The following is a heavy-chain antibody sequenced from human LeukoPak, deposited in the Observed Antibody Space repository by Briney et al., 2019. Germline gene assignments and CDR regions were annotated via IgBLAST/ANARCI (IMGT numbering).Heavy chain of an antibody. Sequence: ASVKVSCKASGGTFSSYATSWVRQAPGQGLEWMGGIIPIFGTANYAQKFQGRVTITADESTSTAYMELSSLRSEDTAVYYCARTRPNYYYGSGSYYTPFDYWGQGTLVTVSS. V-gene: IGHV1-69*13. CDR1: GGTFSSYA. D-gene: IGHD3-10*01. J-gene: IGHJ4*02. CDR3: ARTRPNYYYGSGSYYTPFDY. CDR2: IIPIFGTA.